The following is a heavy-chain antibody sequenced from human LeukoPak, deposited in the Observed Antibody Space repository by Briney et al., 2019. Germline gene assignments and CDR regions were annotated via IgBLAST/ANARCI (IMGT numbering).Heavy chain of an antibody. CDR1: GASISNSAYY. J-gene: IGHJ5*02. CDR2: VHYSGST. Sequence: KPSETLSLSCTVSGASISNSAYYWLWIRQPPGEGLKCIGTVHYSGSTFYNPSLKSRVNIFVDTSKNQFSLQLSSVTAADTAVYYCARLFFVIDTWGQGTLVTVSS. V-gene: IGHV4-39*01. D-gene: IGHD3-3*01. CDR3: ARLFFVIDT.